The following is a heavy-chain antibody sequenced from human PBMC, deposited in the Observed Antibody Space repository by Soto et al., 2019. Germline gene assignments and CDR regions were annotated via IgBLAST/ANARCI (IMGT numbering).Heavy chain of an antibody. J-gene: IGHJ3*02. CDR3: ARDTMVRGAGGFDI. CDR1: GYTFTSYA. D-gene: IGHD3-10*01. CDR2: INAGNGTT. V-gene: IGHV1-3*01. Sequence: ASVEVSCKASGYTFTSYAMDWVGQAPGQRLGWMGWINAGNGTTKYSQKFQGRVTITRDTSASTAYMELSSLRSEDTAVYYCARDTMVRGAGGFDIWGQGTMVTVSS.